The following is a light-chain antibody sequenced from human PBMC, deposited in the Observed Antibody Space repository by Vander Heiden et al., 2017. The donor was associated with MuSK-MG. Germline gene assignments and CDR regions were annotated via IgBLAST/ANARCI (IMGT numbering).Light chain of an antibody. Sequence: DIQMTQSPLSLSASVGDRVTLTCRASENINNYLNWYQQRPGKAPKLLIFAASRLESGPPSRFSGSAYGTDFTLTITSLHPEDFTSYYCQHVDNTPIFTFGHGTKVDIK. CDR3: QHVDNTPIFT. V-gene: IGKV1-39*01. CDR2: AAS. CDR1: ENINNY. J-gene: IGKJ3*01.